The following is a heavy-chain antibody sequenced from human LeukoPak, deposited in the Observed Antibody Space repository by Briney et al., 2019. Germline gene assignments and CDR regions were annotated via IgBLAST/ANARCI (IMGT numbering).Heavy chain of an antibody. V-gene: IGHV1-69*04. D-gene: IGHD2-15*01. CDR2: FVPSVDVA. CDR1: RGTFPNYD. J-gene: IGHJ4*02. Sequence: SVKVSCKASRGTFPNYDISWVRQAPGQGLEWMGRFVPSVDVANYSPKFRGRVTITADKSTTTVFMELSSPRSEDTAVYYCATLCSGGFCYIDYWGQGILVTVSS. CDR3: ATLCSGGFCYIDY.